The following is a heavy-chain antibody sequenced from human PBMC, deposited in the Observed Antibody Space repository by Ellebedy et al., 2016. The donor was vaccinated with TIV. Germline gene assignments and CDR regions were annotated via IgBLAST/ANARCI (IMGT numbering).Heavy chain of an antibody. V-gene: IGHV1-3*01. CDR3: AAVSITIFGVVILEDA. Sequence: ASVKVSXXASGYTFTSYAMHWVRQAPGQRLEWMGWINAGNGNTKYSQKFQGRVTITRDTSASTAYMELSSLRSEDTAVYYCAAVSITIFGVVILEDAWGQGTTVTVSS. CDR2: INAGNGNT. J-gene: IGHJ6*02. D-gene: IGHD3-3*01. CDR1: GYTFTSYA.